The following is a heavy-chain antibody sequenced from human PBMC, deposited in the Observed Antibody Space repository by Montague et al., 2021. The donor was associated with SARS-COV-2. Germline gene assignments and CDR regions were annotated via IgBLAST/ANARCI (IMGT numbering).Heavy chain of an antibody. V-gene: IGHV3-23*01. Sequence: SLRLSCATSGFIFSTCAMDWVRQAPGKGLEWVATIGPVESGTHYADSVMGRFTISRDNVKNMLSLQMSSLRAEDTAVYYCTARIRAHFDLWGQGSLVTVSS. J-gene: IGHJ4*02. CDR2: IGPVESGT. CDR3: TARIRAHFDL. CDR1: GFIFSTCA.